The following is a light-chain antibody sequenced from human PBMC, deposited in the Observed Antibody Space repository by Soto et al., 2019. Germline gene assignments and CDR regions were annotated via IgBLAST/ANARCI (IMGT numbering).Light chain of an antibody. Sequence: DIQMTQSPSSLSASVGDRVTITCRASQNIGSSLNWYQQKPGKAPKLLISSASSLQSGLPSKFSGSGSGTDFTLAIHSLQPEDFATYYCQQSSSTPTFGPGTKVSLK. J-gene: IGKJ3*01. CDR2: SAS. V-gene: IGKV1-39*01. CDR1: QNIGSS. CDR3: QQSSSTPT.